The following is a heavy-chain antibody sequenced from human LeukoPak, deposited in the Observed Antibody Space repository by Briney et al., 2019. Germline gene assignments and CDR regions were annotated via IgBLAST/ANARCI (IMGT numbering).Heavy chain of an antibody. CDR1: GFTFSSYW. Sequence: GGSLRLSCAASGFTFSSYWMSWVRQAPGKGLEWVANIKQDGSEKYYVDSVKGRFTISRDNSKNTLYLQMNSLRAEDTAVYYCATRYYYDSSGYYGEDAFDIWGQGTMVTVSS. J-gene: IGHJ3*02. CDR3: ATRYYYDSSGYYGEDAFDI. CDR2: IKQDGSEK. D-gene: IGHD3-22*01. V-gene: IGHV3-7*01.